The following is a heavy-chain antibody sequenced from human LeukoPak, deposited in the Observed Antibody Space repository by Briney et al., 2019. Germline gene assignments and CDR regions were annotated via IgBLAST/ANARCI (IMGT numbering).Heavy chain of an antibody. J-gene: IGHJ3*02. V-gene: IGHV4-59*08. Sequence: SETLSLTCTVSGGSISSYYWSWIRQPPGKGLEWIGYIYYSGSTNYNPSLKSRVTISVDTSKNQFSLKLSSVTAADTAVYYCARLPDGSGPNPPVFDIWGQGTMVTVSS. CDR2: IYYSGST. D-gene: IGHD3-22*01. CDR1: GGSISSYY. CDR3: ARLPDGSGPNPPVFDI.